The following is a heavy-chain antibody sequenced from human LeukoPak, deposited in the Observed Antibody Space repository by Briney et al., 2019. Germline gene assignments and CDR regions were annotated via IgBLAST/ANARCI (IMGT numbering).Heavy chain of an antibody. Sequence: PGGSLRLSCAASGFIFTTYALSWVRQAPGGGLQWVSAISSSGSDTYYTDSVKGRFTISRDNFKKTLYLQLSSLRAEAAAVYYCAKTTVSNGWYYFDYWGQGTLVTVSS. J-gene: IGHJ4*02. CDR3: AKTTVSNGWYYFDY. CDR2: ISSSGSDT. CDR1: GFIFTTYA. V-gene: IGHV3-23*01. D-gene: IGHD6-19*01.